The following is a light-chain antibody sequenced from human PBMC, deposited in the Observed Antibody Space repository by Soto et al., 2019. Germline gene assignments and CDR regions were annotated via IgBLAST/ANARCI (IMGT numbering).Light chain of an antibody. CDR1: SSDVGGYNY. CDR3: SSYTGSSTYV. J-gene: IGLJ1*01. Sequence: QSALTQPASVSGSPGQSITISCTGTSSDVGGYNYVSWYQRHPGKAPKLMLYEVSNRPSGVSNRFSGSKSGNTASLTISGLQAEDEADYYCSSYTGSSTYVFGTGTKVTVL. V-gene: IGLV2-14*01. CDR2: EVS.